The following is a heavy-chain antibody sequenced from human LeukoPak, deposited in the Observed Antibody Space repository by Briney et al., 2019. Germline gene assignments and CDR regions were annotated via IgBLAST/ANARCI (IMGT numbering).Heavy chain of an antibody. D-gene: IGHD3/OR15-3a*01. Sequence: PGGSLRLSCAASGFTFSSYSMNWVRQAPGKGLEWVSYISSSSSTIYYADSVKGRFTISRDNAKNSLYLQMNSLRDEDTAVYYCARDCRYDFWSGYPPYYFDYWGQGTLVTVSS. J-gene: IGHJ4*02. V-gene: IGHV3-48*02. CDR2: ISSSSSTI. CDR3: ARDCRYDFWSGYPPYYFDY. CDR1: GFTFSSYS.